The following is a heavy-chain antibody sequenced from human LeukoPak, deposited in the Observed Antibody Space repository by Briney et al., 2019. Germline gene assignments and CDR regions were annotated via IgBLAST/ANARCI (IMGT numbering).Heavy chain of an antibody. D-gene: IGHD4-11*01. CDR2: INAYNGNT. J-gene: IGHJ4*02. V-gene: IGHV1-18*01. Sequence: ASVKVSCKASGYTFTSYGISWVRQAPGQGLEWMGWINAYNGNTNYAQKLQGRVTMTTDTSTSTAYMELRSLRSDDTAVYYCAREHYSNYLFDYWGQGTLVTVSS. CDR3: AREHYSNYLFDY. CDR1: GYTFTSYG.